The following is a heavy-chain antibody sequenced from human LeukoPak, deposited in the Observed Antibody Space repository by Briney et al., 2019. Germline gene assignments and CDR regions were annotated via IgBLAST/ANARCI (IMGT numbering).Heavy chain of an antibody. CDR2: IIPIFGTA. D-gene: IGHD6-13*01. V-gene: IGHV1-69*13. CDR1: GYTFTSYY. Sequence: ASVKVSCKASGYTFTSYYMHWVRQAPGQGLEWMGGIIPIFGTANYAQKFQGRVTITADESTSTAYMELSSLRSEDTAVYYCARVWQQTHDADAFDIWGQGTMVTVSS. J-gene: IGHJ3*02. CDR3: ARVWQQTHDADAFDI.